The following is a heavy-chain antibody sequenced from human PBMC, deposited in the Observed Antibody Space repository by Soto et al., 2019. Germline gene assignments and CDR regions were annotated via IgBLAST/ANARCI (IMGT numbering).Heavy chain of an antibody. CDR2: INAGNGNT. Sequence: LQTPKQRREWMGWINAGNGNTKYSHTFQARVTITRDTTTSRAYMELLSLRSDDTAVYHCVTAYYEFSTVYYGLDTWGQGPLVT. J-gene: IGHJ5*02. D-gene: IGHD3-3*01. V-gene: IGHV1-3*01. CDR3: VTAYYEFSTVYYGLDT.